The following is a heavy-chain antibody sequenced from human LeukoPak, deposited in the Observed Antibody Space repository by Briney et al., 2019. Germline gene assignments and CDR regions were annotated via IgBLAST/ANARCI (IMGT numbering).Heavy chain of an antibody. CDR2: IKQDGSEK. CDR1: GFTFSSYW. J-gene: IGHJ5*02. CDR3: AKEPPHLYDYVWGSFDT. V-gene: IGHV3-7*03. D-gene: IGHD3-16*01. Sequence: GGSLRLSCAASGFTFSSYWMSWVRQAPGKGLEWVANIKQDGSEKYYVDSVKGRFTISRDNAKNSLYLQMNSLRAGDTAVYYCAKEPPHLYDYVWGSFDTWGQGTLVTVSS.